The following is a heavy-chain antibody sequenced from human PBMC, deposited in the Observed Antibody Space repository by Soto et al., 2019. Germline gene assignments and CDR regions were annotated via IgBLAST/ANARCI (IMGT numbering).Heavy chain of an antibody. Sequence: SVKVSCKASGYTFTSYGISWVRQAPGQGLEWMGWISAYNGNTNYAQKLQGRVTMTTDTSTSTAYMELRSLRSDDTAVYYCTRERYSSSWYSRSLDYYYYYGMDVWGQGTTVTVSS. V-gene: IGHV1-18*01. CDR2: ISAYNGNT. CDR1: GYTFTSYG. J-gene: IGHJ6*02. D-gene: IGHD6-13*01. CDR3: TRERYSSSWYSRSLDYYYYYGMDV.